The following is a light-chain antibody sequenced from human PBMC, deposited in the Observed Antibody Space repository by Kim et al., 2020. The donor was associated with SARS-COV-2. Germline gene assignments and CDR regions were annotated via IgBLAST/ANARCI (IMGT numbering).Light chain of an antibody. CDR1: QSIGHK. J-gene: IGKJ2*01. Sequence: SQGDVAIYSCRASQSIGHKLAWYTRKPGQAPRLLIYGASTRATGVPARISGSASGSDFTLTISTLQSGDFGIYYCQQYNNWFPYTFGQGTKLEI. CDR3: QQYNNWFPYT. V-gene: IGKV3-15*01. CDR2: GAS.